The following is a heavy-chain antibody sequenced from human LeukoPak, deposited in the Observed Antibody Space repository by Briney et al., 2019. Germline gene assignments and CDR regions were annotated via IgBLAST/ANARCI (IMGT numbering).Heavy chain of an antibody. CDR2: IYYSGST. J-gene: IGHJ4*02. Sequence: SETLSLTCTVSCGSISSYYWSWIRQPPGKGLEWIGYIYYSGSTNYNPSLKSRVTISVDTSKNQFSLKLSSGTAEDTAVYYCARSHSVWTSFDYWGQGTLVTVSS. CDR1: CGSISSYY. D-gene: IGHD3/OR15-3a*01. CDR3: ARSHSVWTSFDY. V-gene: IGHV4-59*01.